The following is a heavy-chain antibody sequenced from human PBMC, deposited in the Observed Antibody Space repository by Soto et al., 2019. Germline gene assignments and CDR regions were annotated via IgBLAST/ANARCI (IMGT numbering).Heavy chain of an antibody. CDR3: AAAPKYYYDRVYSY. V-gene: IGHV1-58*01. J-gene: IGHJ4*02. Sequence: ASVKVSCKASGFTFTSSAVQWVRQARGQRLEWIGWIVVGSGNTNYAQKFQERVTITRDMSTSTAYMELSSLRSEDTAVYYCAAAPKYYYDRVYSYWGQGTLVTVSS. CDR2: IVVGSGNT. CDR1: GFTFTSSA. D-gene: IGHD3-22*01.